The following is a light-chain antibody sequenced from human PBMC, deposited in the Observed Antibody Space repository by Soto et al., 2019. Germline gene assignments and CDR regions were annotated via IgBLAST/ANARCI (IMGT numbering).Light chain of an antibody. CDR2: AAS. J-gene: IGKJ2*01. CDR1: QSISRY. V-gene: IGKV1-39*01. Sequence: DIQMTQSPSSLSASVGDRVTITCRASQSISRYLNWYQQKVGKAPRLLISAASSLESGVPSRFSGSGSGTDFTLTISSLQYEDFATYYCQQSYGFPYTFGQGTKLEIK. CDR3: QQSYGFPYT.